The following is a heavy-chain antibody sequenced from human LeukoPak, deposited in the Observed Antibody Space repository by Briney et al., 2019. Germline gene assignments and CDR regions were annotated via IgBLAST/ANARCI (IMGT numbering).Heavy chain of an antibody. J-gene: IGHJ5*02. D-gene: IGHD6-13*01. CDR2: TYYRSKWYN. V-gene: IGHV6-1*01. CDR1: GDSVSSNSAA. CDR3: ARDHPASEQQLLGVSGFDP. Sequence: SQTLSLTCAISGDSVSSNSAAWNWVRQSPSRGLEWLGRTYYRSKWYNDYAVSVKSRITINPDTSKNQFSLQLNSVTPEDTAVYYCARDHPASEQQLLGVSGFDPWGQGTLVTVSS.